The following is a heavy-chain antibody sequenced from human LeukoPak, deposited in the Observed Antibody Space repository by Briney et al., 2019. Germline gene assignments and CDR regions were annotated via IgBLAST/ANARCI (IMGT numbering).Heavy chain of an antibody. D-gene: IGHD3-10*01. Sequence: SETLSLTCAVYGGSFSGYYWSWIRQPAGKGLEWIGEINHSGSTNYNPSLKSRVTISVDTSKNQFSLKLSSVTAADTAVYYCARSSGRGYYHYYGMDVWGQGTTVTVSS. CDR1: GGSFSGYY. CDR3: ARSSGRGYYHYYGMDV. CDR2: INHSGST. V-gene: IGHV4-34*01. J-gene: IGHJ6*02.